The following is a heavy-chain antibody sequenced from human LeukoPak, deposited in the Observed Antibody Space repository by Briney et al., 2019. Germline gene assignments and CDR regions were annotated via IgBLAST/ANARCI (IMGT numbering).Heavy chain of an antibody. CDR3: ATLDSYYDKSGRPLLPD. J-gene: IGHJ4*02. Sequence: GASVKVSCKVSGYSVTELSMHWVRQAPGLGLEWMGGFNREDAAPIYAQQFQGRVTMTEDTSTDTAYMEPSSLRSEDTALYYCATLDSYYDKSGRPLLPDWGQGTLVTVSS. CDR2: FNREDAAP. V-gene: IGHV1-24*01. CDR1: GYSVTELS. D-gene: IGHD3-22*01.